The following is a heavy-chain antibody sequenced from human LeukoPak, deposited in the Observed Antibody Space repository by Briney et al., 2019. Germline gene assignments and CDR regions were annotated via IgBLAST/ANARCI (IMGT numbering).Heavy chain of an antibody. Sequence: PSQTLSLTCTVSGGSISSGSYYWSWIRQPAGKGLEWIGRIYTSGSTNYNPSLKSRVTISVDTSKNQFSLKLSSVTAADTAVYYCAREAYGRSLEWFGPDYYYGMDVWGQGTTVTVSS. CDR2: IYTSGST. J-gene: IGHJ6*02. CDR1: GGSISSGSYY. V-gene: IGHV4-61*02. D-gene: IGHD3-3*01. CDR3: AREAYGRSLEWFGPDYYYGMDV.